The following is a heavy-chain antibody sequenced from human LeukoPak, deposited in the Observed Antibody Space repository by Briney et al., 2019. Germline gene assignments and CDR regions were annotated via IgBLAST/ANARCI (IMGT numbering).Heavy chain of an antibody. CDR2: MNPNSGNT. V-gene: IGHV1-8*03. Sequence: ASVKVSCKASGYTFTSYDINWVRQATGQGLEWMGWMNPNSGNTGYAQKFQGRVTITADESTSTAYMELSSLRSEDTAVYYCARTRDTTYYFDYWGQGTLVTVSS. J-gene: IGHJ4*02. CDR1: GYTFTSYD. D-gene: IGHD5-24*01. CDR3: ARTRDTTYYFDY.